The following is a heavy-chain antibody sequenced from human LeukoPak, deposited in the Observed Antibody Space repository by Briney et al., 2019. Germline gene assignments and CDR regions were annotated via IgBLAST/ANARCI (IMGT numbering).Heavy chain of an antibody. V-gene: IGHV3-21*01. D-gene: IGHD3-22*01. Sequence: PGGSLRLSCAASGFTFSSYSMNWVRQAPGKGLEWVSSISSSSSYIYYADSVKGRFTISRDNAKNSPYLQMNSLRAEDTAVYYCAREQRHYYDSSGISFDYWGQGTLVTVSS. CDR1: GFTFSSYS. CDR3: AREQRHYYDSSGISFDY. CDR2: ISSSSSYI. J-gene: IGHJ4*02.